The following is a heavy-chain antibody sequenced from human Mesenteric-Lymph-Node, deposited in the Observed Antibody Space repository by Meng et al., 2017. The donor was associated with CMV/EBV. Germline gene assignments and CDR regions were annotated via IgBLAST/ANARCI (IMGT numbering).Heavy chain of an antibody. V-gene: IGHV3-23*01. D-gene: IGHD3-22*01. CDR3: AKRAVTMIVVGDFDY. Sequence: SGFTFGSYAMGWVRRGPGKGLEWVSAISGSGGSTYYADSVKGRFTISRDNSKNTLYLQMNSLRAEDTAVYYCAKRAVTMIVVGDFDYWGQGTLVTVSS. CDR1: GFTFGSYA. CDR2: ISGSGGST. J-gene: IGHJ4*02.